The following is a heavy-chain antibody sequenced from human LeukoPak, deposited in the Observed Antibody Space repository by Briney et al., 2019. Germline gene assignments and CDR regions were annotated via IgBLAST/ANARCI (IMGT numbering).Heavy chain of an antibody. CDR3: AKDWHILTGRNCFDP. D-gene: IGHD3-9*01. J-gene: IGHJ5*02. Sequence: GASVRVSCKGSGYTVNNYGISWVRQAPGQGLEWRGWVTSYNGDTKYAQKFHGRVTMTTDTSTSTAYMELRSLRFDDTAIYYCAKDWHILTGRNCFDPWGQGTLVTVSS. V-gene: IGHV1-18*01. CDR1: GYTVNNYG. CDR2: VTSYNGDT.